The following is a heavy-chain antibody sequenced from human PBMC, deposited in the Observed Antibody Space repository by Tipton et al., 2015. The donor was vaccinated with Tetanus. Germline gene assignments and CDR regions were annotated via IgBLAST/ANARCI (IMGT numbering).Heavy chain of an antibody. V-gene: IGHV4-39*01. CDR3: ATQTDNWFDP. CDR1: GGSLSSGTYY. CDR2: IYYNGNA. Sequence: TLSLTCTVSGGSLSSGTYYWAWIRQPPGKGLEWVGNIYYNGNAYYNESLESRLTISIDRPKNQFSLKMTSVTATDTAVYYCATQTDNWFDPWGRGTLVTVSS. J-gene: IGHJ5*02.